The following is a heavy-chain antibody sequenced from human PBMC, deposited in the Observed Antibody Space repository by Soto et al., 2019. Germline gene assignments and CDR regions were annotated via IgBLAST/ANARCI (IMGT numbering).Heavy chain of an antibody. V-gene: IGHV4-39*01. J-gene: IGHJ6*02. CDR1: GSSISSSSYY. Sequence: QLQLQESGPGLVKPSETLSLTCTVSGSSISSSSYYWGWLRQPPGRGLEWIGRIYYSGSTYYNPSLKSRITVSVDTSSNQFSLKLSSVTAAATAVYYCARHGVASGSGSYRPSYGMDVGGQGTTVTVSS. CDR2: IYYSGST. CDR3: ARHGVASGSGSYRPSYGMDV. D-gene: IGHD3-10*01.